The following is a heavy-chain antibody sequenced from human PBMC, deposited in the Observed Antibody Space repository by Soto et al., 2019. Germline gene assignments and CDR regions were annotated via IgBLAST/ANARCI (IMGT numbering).Heavy chain of an antibody. CDR2: ISGSGGST. J-gene: IGHJ3*02. CDR3: AKGLRYFDWRGAFDI. D-gene: IGHD3-9*01. V-gene: IGHV3-23*01. CDR1: GFTFSSYA. Sequence: SLRLSCAASGFTFSSYAISWVRQAPGKGLEWVSAISGSGGSTYYAASVKGRFTISRDNSKNTLYLQMNSLRAEDTAVYYCAKGLRYFDWRGAFDIWGPGTMVTVSS.